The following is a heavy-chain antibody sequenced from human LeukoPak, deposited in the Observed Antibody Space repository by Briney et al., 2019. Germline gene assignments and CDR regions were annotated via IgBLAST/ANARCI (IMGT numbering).Heavy chain of an antibody. CDR2: ISGIGGST. Sequence: GGSLRLSCAASGFTFGTYAMSWVRQAPGKGLEWVSAISGIGGSTYYADSVKDRFTISRDNSKNTQYLQINSLREDDTAIYYCARERGVLDAFDIWGQGTIVTVFS. D-gene: IGHD3-16*01. CDR3: ARERGVLDAFDI. V-gene: IGHV3-23*01. J-gene: IGHJ3*02. CDR1: GFTFGTYA.